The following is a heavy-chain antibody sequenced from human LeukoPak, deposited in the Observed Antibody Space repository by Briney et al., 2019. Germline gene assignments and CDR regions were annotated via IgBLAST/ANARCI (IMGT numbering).Heavy chain of an antibody. D-gene: IGHD5-18*01. CDR1: GFTFSSYA. Sequence: PGGSLRLSCAASGFTFSSYAMHWVRQAPGKGLEWVAVISYDGSNKYYADSVKGRFTISRDNSKNTLYLQMNGLRAEDTAVYYCAREPTAMILWGQGTLVTVSS. CDR3: AREPTAMIL. V-gene: IGHV3-30-3*01. CDR2: ISYDGSNK. J-gene: IGHJ4*02.